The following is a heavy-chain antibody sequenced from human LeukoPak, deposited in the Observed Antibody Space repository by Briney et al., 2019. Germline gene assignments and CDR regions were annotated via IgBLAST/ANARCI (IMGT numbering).Heavy chain of an antibody. D-gene: IGHD3-3*01. CDR1: GFTFSRYW. Sequence: RGSLRLSCAVSGFTFSRYWMSWVRQAPGEGLEWVANIKQDGSEKHYVDSVKGRFTIARDNAKNSLDLQMNTVRAEDTAVYYCARTFWSGNGYYFEYWGQGSLVTVSS. CDR3: ARTFWSGNGYYFEY. J-gene: IGHJ4*02. V-gene: IGHV3-7*04. CDR2: IKQDGSEK.